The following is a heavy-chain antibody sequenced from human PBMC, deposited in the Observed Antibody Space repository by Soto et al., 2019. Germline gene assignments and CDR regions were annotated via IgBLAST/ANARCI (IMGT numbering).Heavy chain of an antibody. CDR3: AREGRLWFGGIRY. CDR2: INHSGST. V-gene: IGHV4-34*01. D-gene: IGHD3-10*01. CDR1: GGSFSGYY. Sequence: PSETLSLTCAVYGGSFSGYYWSWIRQPPGKGLEWIGEINHSGSTNYNPSLKSRVTISVDTSKNQFSLKLSSVTAADTAVYYCAREGRLWFGGIRYWGQGTLVTVSS. J-gene: IGHJ4*02.